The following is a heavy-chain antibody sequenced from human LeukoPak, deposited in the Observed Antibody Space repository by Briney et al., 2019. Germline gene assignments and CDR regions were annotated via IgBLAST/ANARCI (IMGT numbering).Heavy chain of an antibody. CDR2: IYYSGST. J-gene: IGHJ4*02. CDR3: ARHEEGSSWPFFDY. V-gene: IGHV4-30-4*01. D-gene: IGHD6-13*01. Sequence: PSQTLSLTCTVSGGSISSDDYYWSWIRQPPGKGLEWIGYIYYSGSTYYNPSLKSRVTISVDTSKNQFSLKLSSVTAADTAVYYCARHEEGSSWPFFDYWGQGTLVTVSS. CDR1: GGSISSDDYY.